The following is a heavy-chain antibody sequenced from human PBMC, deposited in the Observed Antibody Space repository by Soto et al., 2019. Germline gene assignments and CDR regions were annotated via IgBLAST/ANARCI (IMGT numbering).Heavy chain of an antibody. CDR3: AKDRNFDYYGSGSYPLDY. V-gene: IGHV3-23*01. Sequence: GGSLRLSCAASGFTFSSYAMSWVRQAPGKGLEWVSAISGSGGSTYYADSVKGRFTISRDNFKNTRYLQMNSLRAEDTAVYYCAKDRNFDYYGSGSYPLDYWGQGTLVTVSS. CDR2: ISGSGGST. J-gene: IGHJ4*02. D-gene: IGHD3-10*01. CDR1: GFTFSSYA.